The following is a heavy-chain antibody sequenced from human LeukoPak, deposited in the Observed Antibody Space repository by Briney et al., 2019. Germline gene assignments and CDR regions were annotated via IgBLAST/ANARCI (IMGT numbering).Heavy chain of an antibody. Sequence: PGRSLRLSCAASGFTFSSYGMHWVRQAPGKGLEWVAVIWYDGSNKYYADSVKGRFTISRDNSKNTLYLQMNSLRAEDTAVYYCAKQKDIVGATRYFDYWGQGTLVTVSS. CDR1: GFTFSSYG. D-gene: IGHD1-26*01. CDR3: AKQKDIVGATRYFDY. J-gene: IGHJ4*02. V-gene: IGHV3-33*06. CDR2: IWYDGSNK.